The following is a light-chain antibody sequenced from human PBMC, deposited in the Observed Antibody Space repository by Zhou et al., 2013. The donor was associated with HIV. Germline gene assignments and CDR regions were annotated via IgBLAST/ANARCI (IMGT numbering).Light chain of an antibody. CDR3: QQYNSLPPT. Sequence: DVQMTQSPSSVSASVGDRVTITCRASQDIRKYLNWYQQKPGKAPKVLISGASNLESEVPSRFSGSGSGTDFTFTISSVQPEDVASYYCQQYNSLPPTFGGGTKVEIK. J-gene: IGKJ4*01. V-gene: IGKV1-33*01. CDR2: GAS. CDR1: QDIRKY.